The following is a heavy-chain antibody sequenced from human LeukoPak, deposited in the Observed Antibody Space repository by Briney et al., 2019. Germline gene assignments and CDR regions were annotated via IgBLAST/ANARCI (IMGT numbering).Heavy chain of an antibody. D-gene: IGHD3-10*01. CDR1: GYTFTGYY. V-gene: IGHV1-2*02. CDR2: INPNSGGT. J-gene: IGHJ4*02. Sequence: ASLKVSCKASGYTFTGYYMHWVRQAPGQGLEWMGWINPNSGGTNYAQKFQGRVTMTRDTSISTAYMELSRLRSDDTAVYYCARAGIFYYGSGSYYNGWRQGTLVTVSS. CDR3: ARAGIFYYGSGSYYNG.